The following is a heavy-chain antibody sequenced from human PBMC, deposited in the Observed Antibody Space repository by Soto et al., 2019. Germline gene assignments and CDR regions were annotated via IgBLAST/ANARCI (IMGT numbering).Heavy chain of an antibody. V-gene: IGHV4-59*08. Sequence: SETLSLTCTVSGGSFSSYYWSWIRQPPGKGLEWIGYIYYSGHTYYNPSLKSRLTISVDTSKNQFSLKLTSVTAADTAVYYCARGTAGYSGSWYVSWGQGTLVTVSS. CDR2: IYYSGHT. CDR3: ARGTAGYSGSWYVS. CDR1: GGSFSSYY. J-gene: IGHJ5*01. D-gene: IGHD6-13*01.